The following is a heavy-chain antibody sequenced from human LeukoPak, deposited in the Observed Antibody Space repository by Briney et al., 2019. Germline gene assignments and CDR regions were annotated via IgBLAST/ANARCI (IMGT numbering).Heavy chain of an antibody. Sequence: GGSLRLSCAPSVFTFNNYWMHWVRHAPEKGLVGVSRINSDVSRTGYAASVTGRFTISRDNAKNTLYLQMNSLRAGDTAVYYCVSVFSRPAPWGEGSLVSVSS. D-gene: IGHD3-3*02. CDR1: VFTFNNYW. CDR2: INSDVSRT. CDR3: VSVFSRPAP. V-gene: IGHV3-74*01. J-gene: IGHJ5*02.